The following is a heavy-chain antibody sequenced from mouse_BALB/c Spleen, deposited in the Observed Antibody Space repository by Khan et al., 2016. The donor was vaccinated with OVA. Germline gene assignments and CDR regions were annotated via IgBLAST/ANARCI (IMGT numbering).Heavy chain of an antibody. CDR3: ARQGGIYDGPFDY. J-gene: IGHJ2*01. CDR2: VSSGGSYT. D-gene: IGHD2-3*01. CDR1: GFTFNNYA. V-gene: IGHV5-9-3*01. Sequence: EVELVESGGGLVKPGGSLKLSCAASGFTFNNYAMSWVRQTPEKRLEWVATVSSGGSYTYYPDSVKGRFTISSDNAKNTLYLQMSSLRYEDTAMYYCARQGGIYDGPFDYWGQGTTLTVSS.